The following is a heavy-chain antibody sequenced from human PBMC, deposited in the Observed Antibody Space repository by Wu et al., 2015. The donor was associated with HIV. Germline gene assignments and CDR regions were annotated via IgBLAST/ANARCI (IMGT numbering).Heavy chain of an antibody. Sequence: QVQLVQSGAEVKKPGASVKVSCKTSGYTFDTNGIIWVRQAPGQGLEWMGWISAYNGNTNYAQKLQGRVIMTTDTSTSTAYMELRSLRSDDTAVYYCARAPAIEAAGTVDYWGQGTLVIVSS. D-gene: IGHD6-13*01. CDR2: ISAYNGNT. V-gene: IGHV1-18*01. CDR1: GYTFDTNG. J-gene: IGHJ4*02. CDR3: ARAPAIEAAGTVDY.